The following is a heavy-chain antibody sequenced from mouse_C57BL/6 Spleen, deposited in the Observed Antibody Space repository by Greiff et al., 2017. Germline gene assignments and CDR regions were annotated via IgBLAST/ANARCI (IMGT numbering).Heavy chain of an antibody. D-gene: IGHD3-3*01. CDR2: ISSGGSYT. CDR1: GFTFSSYG. J-gene: IGHJ2*01. V-gene: IGHV5-6*01. CDR3: ASEGGDY. Sequence: EVQGVESGGDLVKPGGSLKLSCAASGFTFSSYGMSWVRQTPVKRLEWVATISSGGSYTYYPDSVKGRFTISRDNAKNTLSLQMSSLKSEDTAMYYCASEGGDYWGQGTTLTVSS.